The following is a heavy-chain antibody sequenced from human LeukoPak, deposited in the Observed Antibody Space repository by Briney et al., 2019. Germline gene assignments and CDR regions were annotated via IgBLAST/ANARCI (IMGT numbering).Heavy chain of an antibody. CDR1: GYTFTSYD. D-gene: IGHD1-1*01. J-gene: IGHJ4*02. Sequence: ASVKVSCKASGYTFTSYDINWVRQATGQGLEWTGWMNPNSGNTGYAQKFQGRVTMTRNTSISTAYMELSSLRSEDTAVYYCAREGLPLRTGTTIFDYWGQGTLVTVSS. V-gene: IGHV1-8*01. CDR2: MNPNSGNT. CDR3: AREGLPLRTGTTIFDY.